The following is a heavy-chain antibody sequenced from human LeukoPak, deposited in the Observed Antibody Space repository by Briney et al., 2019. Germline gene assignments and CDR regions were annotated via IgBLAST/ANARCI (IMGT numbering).Heavy chain of an antibody. Sequence: PGGSLRLSCAASGFTFSNYAMNWVRQAPGKGLEWVSSSSGGGDSTFYADSVKGRFTISRDNSKNTLYLQMNSLRAEDTAVYYCAKTRGYSGYDCSDYWGQGTLVTVSS. D-gene: IGHD5-12*01. J-gene: IGHJ4*02. CDR1: GFTFSNYA. CDR2: SSGGGDST. CDR3: AKTRGYSGYDCSDY. V-gene: IGHV3-23*01.